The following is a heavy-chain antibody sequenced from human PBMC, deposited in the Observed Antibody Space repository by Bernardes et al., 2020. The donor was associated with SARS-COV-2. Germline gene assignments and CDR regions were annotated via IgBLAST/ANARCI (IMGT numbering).Heavy chain of an antibody. CDR3: TTGPVVRRLLWFENDAFDI. CDR2: IKSKTDGGTT. V-gene: IGHV3-15*01. D-gene: IGHD3-10*01. Sequence: GGSLRLSCAASGFTFSNAWMSWVRQAPGKGLEWVGRIKSKTDGGTTDYAAPVKGRFTISRDDSKNTLYLQMNSLKTEDTAVYYCTTGPVVRRLLWFENDAFDIWGQGTMVTVSS. CDR1: GFTFSNAW. J-gene: IGHJ3*02.